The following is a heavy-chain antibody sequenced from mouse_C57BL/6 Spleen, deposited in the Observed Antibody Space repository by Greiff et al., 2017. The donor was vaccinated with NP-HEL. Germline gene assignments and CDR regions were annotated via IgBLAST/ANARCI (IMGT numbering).Heavy chain of an antibody. CDR3: ARYDYDGDYFDY. CDR2: IHPNSGST. J-gene: IGHJ2*01. Sequence: QVQLQQPGAELVKPGASVKLSCKASGYTFTSYWMHWVKQRPGQGLEWIGMIHPNSGSTNYNEKFKSKATLTVDKSSSTAYMQLSSLTSEDSAVYYCARYDYDGDYFDYWGQGTTLTVSS. V-gene: IGHV1-64*01. CDR1: GYTFTSYW. D-gene: IGHD2-4*01.